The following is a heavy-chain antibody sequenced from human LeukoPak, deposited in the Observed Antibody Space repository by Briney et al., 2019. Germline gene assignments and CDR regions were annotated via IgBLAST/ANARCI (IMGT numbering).Heavy chain of an antibody. D-gene: IGHD3-10*01. CDR3: ARLVRPGPLIDY. V-gene: IGHV4-34*01. Sequence: SETLSLTCAVYGGSLSGYYWTWIRQPPGKGLEWLGEIHYLGSTNYSPSLRSRLAISVQKSTNQFSLRLRSVTAADTAVYYCARLVRPGPLIDYWGQGTLVTVSS. CDR2: IHYLGST. CDR1: GGSLSGYY. J-gene: IGHJ4*02.